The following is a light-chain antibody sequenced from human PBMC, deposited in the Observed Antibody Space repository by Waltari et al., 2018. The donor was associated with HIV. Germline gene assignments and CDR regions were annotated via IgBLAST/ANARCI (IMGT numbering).Light chain of an antibody. V-gene: IGKV1-5*03. Sequence: DIQMTQSPSNLSASVGDTVVITCRASQGIANWLAWYQQKPGRAPRLLVSRTSLLESGVSSRFRVSGSGTEFTLTIRSLQPDDIGTYYCQQYSTHYAFGQGTRVE. CDR1: QGIANW. CDR2: RTS. CDR3: QQYSTHYA. J-gene: IGKJ2*01.